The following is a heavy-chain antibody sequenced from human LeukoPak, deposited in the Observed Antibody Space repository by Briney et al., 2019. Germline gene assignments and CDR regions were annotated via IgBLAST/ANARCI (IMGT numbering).Heavy chain of an antibody. V-gene: IGHV1-69*04. CDR3: ARTYCSSTSCYNYGMDV. J-gene: IGHJ6*02. CDR1: GGTFSSYA. Sequence: GASVKVSCKASGGTFSSYAISWVRQPPGQGLEWMGRIIPILGIANYAQKFQGRVTITADKSTSTAYMELSSLRSEDTAVYYCARTYCSSTSCYNYGMDVWGQGTTVTVSS. D-gene: IGHD2-2*02. CDR2: IIPILGIA.